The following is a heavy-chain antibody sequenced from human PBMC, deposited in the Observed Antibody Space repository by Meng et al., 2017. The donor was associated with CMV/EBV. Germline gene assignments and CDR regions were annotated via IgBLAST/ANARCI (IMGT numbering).Heavy chain of an antibody. Sequence: GESLKISCKASGYTFTSYGISWVRQAPGQGLEWMGWISAYNGNTNYAQKLQGRVTMTTDTSTSTAYMELRSLRSDDTAVYYCARDTGFLYYYGSGPDPENWFDPWGQGTLVTVSS. CDR3: ARDTGFLYYYGSGPDPENWFDP. CDR1: GYTFTSYG. V-gene: IGHV1-18*01. J-gene: IGHJ5*02. CDR2: ISAYNGNT. D-gene: IGHD3-10*01.